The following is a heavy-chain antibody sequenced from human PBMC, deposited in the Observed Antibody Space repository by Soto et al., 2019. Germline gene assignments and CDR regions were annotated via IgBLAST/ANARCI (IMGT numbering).Heavy chain of an antibody. D-gene: IGHD1-26*01. V-gene: IGHV3-30-3*01. Sequence: PGGSLRLSCAASGFTFSTYTMYWVRQAPGKGLEWVAVISYDGSNKYYADSVKGRFTISRDNSKKMLYLQMNSLRAEDTAVYYCAKDLSYLAIDIWGQGTTVTVSS. CDR2: ISYDGSNK. J-gene: IGHJ6*02. CDR3: AKDLSYLAIDI. CDR1: GFTFSTYT.